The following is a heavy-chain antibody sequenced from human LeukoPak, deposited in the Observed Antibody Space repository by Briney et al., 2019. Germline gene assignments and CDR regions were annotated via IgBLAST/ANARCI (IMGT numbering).Heavy chain of an antibody. D-gene: IGHD1-1*01. V-gene: IGHV1-46*01. CDR2: INHSGGST. Sequence: ASVKVSCKASGYTFTSYYMHWVRQAPGQGLEWMGIINHSGGSTSYAQKFQGRVTMTRDTSTCTVYMELSSLRSEDTAVYYCARGIYNTYLDYWGQGTLVTVSS. CDR1: GYTFTSYY. CDR3: ARGIYNTYLDY. J-gene: IGHJ4*02.